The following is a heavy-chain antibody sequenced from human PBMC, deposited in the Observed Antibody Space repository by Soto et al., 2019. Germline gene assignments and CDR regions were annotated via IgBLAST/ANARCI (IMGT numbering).Heavy chain of an antibody. V-gene: IGHV4-31*03. D-gene: IGHD2-15*01. CDR3: ARVVVVAATYGNWFDP. CDR2: IYYSGST. J-gene: IGHJ5*02. CDR1: GGSISSGGYY. Sequence: SETLSLTCTVSGGSISSGGYYWSWIRQHPGKGLEWIGYIYYSGSTYYNPSLKSRVTISVDTSKNQFSLKLSSVTAADTAVYYCARVVVVAATYGNWFDPWGQGTLVTVSS.